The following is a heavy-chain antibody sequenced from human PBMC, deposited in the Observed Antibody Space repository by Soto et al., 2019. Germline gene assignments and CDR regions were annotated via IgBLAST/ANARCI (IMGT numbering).Heavy chain of an antibody. V-gene: IGHV1-69*13. J-gene: IGHJ3*02. CDR1: GGTFSSYA. D-gene: IGHD3-3*01. CDR3: ARIKSITIFGVVRDAFDI. Sequence: GASVKVSCKASGGTFSSYAISWVRQAPGQGLEWMGGIIPIFGTANYAQKFQGRVTITADESTSTAYMELSSLRSEDTAVYYCARIKSITIFGVVRDAFDIWGQGTMVTVSS. CDR2: IIPIFGTA.